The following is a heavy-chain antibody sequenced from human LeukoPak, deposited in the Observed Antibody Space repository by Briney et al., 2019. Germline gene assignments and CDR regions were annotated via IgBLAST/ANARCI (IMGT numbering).Heavy chain of an antibody. V-gene: IGHV3-7*03. J-gene: IGHJ6*04. CDR3: ARHAPYGLGSYYRFLGYYYYGMDV. CDR1: GFTFSSYW. Sequence: GGSLRLSCAASGFTFSSYWMSWVRQAPGKGLEWVANIKQDGSEKYYVDSVKGRFTISRDNAKNSLYLQMNSLRAEDTAVYYCARHAPYGLGSYYRFLGYYYYGMDVWGKGTTVTVSS. CDR2: IKQDGSEK. D-gene: IGHD3-10*01.